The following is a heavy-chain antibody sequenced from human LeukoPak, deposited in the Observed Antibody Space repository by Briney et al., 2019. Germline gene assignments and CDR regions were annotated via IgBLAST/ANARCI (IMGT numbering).Heavy chain of an antibody. J-gene: IGHJ5*02. Sequence: PETLSLSCTASGASISSYYWSWIRQPPGKGLEWFGYIYYGGSTNYTPSLKGRVTISVDTYKNQFSLKLSSVTAADTAVYYCARLRFPDVGYCSSTSCHLWVWFDPWGQGTLVTVSS. CDR1: GASISSYY. CDR2: IYYGGST. V-gene: IGHV4-59*01. CDR3: ARLRFPDVGYCSSTSCHLWVWFDP. D-gene: IGHD2-2*01.